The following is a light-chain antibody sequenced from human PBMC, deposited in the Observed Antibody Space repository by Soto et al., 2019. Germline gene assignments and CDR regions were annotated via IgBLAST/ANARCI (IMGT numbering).Light chain of an antibody. Sequence: DIQMTQSPSTLYAYIGDRVTITCRASQSVSDWLAWYQQKPGKAPKLLIYGASNLQSGVPSRFSGSGAGTEFTLTISSLQPDDFATYYCQHYNSYGTFGQGTKVDI. CDR2: GAS. CDR3: QHYNSYGT. V-gene: IGKV1-5*01. J-gene: IGKJ1*01. CDR1: QSVSDW.